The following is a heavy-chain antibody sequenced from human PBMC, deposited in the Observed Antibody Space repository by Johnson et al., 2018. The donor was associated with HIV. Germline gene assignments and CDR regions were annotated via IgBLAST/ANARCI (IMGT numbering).Heavy chain of an antibody. CDR3: ARAPWDYGGGAFDI. V-gene: IGHV3-66*02. D-gene: IGHD4-23*01. J-gene: IGHJ3*02. Sequence: VHLVESGGGLVQPGGSLRLSCAASGFTVSSNYMSWVRQAPGKGLEWVSVIYSGGSTYYADSVKGRFTISRDNSKNTLYLQMNSLRAEDTAVYYCARAPWDYGGGAFDIWGQGTMVTVSS. CDR2: IYSGGST. CDR1: GFTVSSNY.